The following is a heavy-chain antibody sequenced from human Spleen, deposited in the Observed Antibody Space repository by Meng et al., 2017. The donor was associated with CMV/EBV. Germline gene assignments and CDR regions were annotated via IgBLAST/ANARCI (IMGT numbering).Heavy chain of an antibody. CDR2: IIPLFGTA. D-gene: IGHD4-23*01. CDR3: ARGVSTNSAAFAY. V-gene: IGHV1-69*05. Sequence: CRASGDTFSSYAITWVRQAPGQGLEWMGGIIPLFGTANYAQSFQGRVTITTDESTRTAYMELSSLRYEDTAVYYCARGVSTNSAAFAYWGQGTLVTVSS. CDR1: GDTFSSYA. J-gene: IGHJ4*02.